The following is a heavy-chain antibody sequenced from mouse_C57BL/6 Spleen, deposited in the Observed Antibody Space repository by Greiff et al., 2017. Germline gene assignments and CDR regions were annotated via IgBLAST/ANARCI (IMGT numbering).Heavy chain of an antibody. CDR1: GYTFTSYW. V-gene: IGHV1-59*01. Sequence: QVQLQQPGAELVRPGTSVKLSCKASGYTFTSYWMHWVKQRPGQGLEWIGVIDPSDSYTNYNQKFKGKATLTVDTSSSTAYMQLSSLTSEDSAVYDCARRSNWYIDVWGTGTTVTVSS. CDR3: ARRSNWYIDV. CDR2: IDPSDSYT. D-gene: IGHD5-1*01. J-gene: IGHJ1*03.